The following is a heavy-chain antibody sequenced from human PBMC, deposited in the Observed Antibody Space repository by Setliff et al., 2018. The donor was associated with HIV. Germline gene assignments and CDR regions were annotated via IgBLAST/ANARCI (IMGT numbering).Heavy chain of an antibody. D-gene: IGHD2-8*02. Sequence: ASVKVSCKASGYTFTKYAMSWVRQAPGQGPEWMGWINTETGNPMYAQGFRGRLVFSLDTSVNTAYLQINSLKAEDTAMYYCARVGSYWSTFDYWGQGALVTVSS. CDR3: ARVGSYWSTFDY. CDR2: INTETGNP. J-gene: IGHJ4*02. V-gene: IGHV7-4-1*02. CDR1: GYTFTKYA.